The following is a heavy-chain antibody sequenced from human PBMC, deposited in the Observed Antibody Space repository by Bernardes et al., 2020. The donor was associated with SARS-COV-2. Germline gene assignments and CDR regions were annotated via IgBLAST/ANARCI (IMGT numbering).Heavy chain of an antibody. J-gene: IGHJ6*02. D-gene: IGHD2-2*01. CDR3: ARMDCSSTSCYATNYYGMDV. Sequence: ASMKVSCKASGYTFTSYGISWVRQAPGQGLEWMGWISAYNGNTNYAQKLQGRVTMTTDTSTSTAYMELRSLRSDDTAVYYCARMDCSSTSCYATNYYGMDVWGQGTTVTVSS. V-gene: IGHV1-18*01. CDR2: ISAYNGNT. CDR1: GYTFTSYG.